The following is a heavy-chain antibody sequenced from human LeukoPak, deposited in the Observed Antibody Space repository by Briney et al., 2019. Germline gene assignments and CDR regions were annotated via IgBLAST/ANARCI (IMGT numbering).Heavy chain of an antibody. D-gene: IGHD3-3*01. CDR2: IYSGGST. V-gene: IGHV3-53*01. J-gene: IGHJ4*02. Sequence: GGSLRLSCAASGFTVSSNYMSWVRQAPGKGLEWVSVIYSGGSTYYADSVKGRFTISRDNSKNTLYLQMNSLRAEDTAVYYCACGGSFWSGYYAPFDYWGQGTLVTVSS. CDR1: GFTVSSNY. CDR3: ACGGSFWSGYYAPFDY.